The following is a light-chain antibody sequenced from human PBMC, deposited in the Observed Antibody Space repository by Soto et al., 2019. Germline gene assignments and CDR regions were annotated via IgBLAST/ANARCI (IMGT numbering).Light chain of an antibody. CDR2: DSS. CDR3: QQRSTWPPPIT. CDR1: QSFANSA. Sequence: EIVLTQSPATWSLSPGDRATPSCWAGQSFANSALAWYRQKPSQPPRLLIHDSSSRVTGTPARFSGSGSGTDFTLTISSLEPEDFAFYSCQQRSTWPPPITFGQGTRLEIK. J-gene: IGKJ5*01. V-gene: IGKV3-11*01.